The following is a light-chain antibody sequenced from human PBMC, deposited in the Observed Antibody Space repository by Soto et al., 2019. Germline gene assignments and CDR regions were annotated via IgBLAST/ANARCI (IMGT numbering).Light chain of an antibody. CDR2: AAS. CDR3: QQYYSYPHT. Sequence: AIRMTQSPSSFSASTGDTVTITCRASQGISSYLAWYQQKPGKAPKLLIYAASPLQGGVPSRFSGSGSGTDFSLTISCLQSEDFATYYCQQYYSYPHTFGQGTKVEIK. CDR1: QGISSY. V-gene: IGKV1-8*01. J-gene: IGKJ1*01.